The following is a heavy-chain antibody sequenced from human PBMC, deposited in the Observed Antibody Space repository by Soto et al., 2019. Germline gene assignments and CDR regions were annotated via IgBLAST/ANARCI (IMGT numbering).Heavy chain of an antibody. J-gene: IGHJ4*02. D-gene: IGHD3-10*01. Sequence: SETLSLTCTVSGGSISSSSYYWGWIRQPPGKGLEWIGSIYYSGSTYYNPSLKSRVTISVDTSKNQFSLKLSSVTAADTAVYYCARTYYYGSGSQDFDYWGQGTLVTVSS. CDR1: GGSISSSSYY. V-gene: IGHV4-39*01. CDR2: IYYSGST. CDR3: ARTYYYGSGSQDFDY.